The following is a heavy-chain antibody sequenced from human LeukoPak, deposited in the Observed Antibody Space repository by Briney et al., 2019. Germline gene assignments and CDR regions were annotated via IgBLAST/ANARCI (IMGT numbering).Heavy chain of an antibody. Sequence: PGGSLRLSCAASGFTVSSNYMSWARQAPGKGLEWVSLIYSGGSTYYADSVNGRFTISRDNSKNTLYLQMNSLRAEDTAVYYCARDMVGADGGMDVWGQGTTVTVSS. V-gene: IGHV3-66*01. CDR2: IYSGGST. CDR3: ARDMVGADGGMDV. CDR1: GFTVSSNY. J-gene: IGHJ6*02. D-gene: IGHD3-10*01.